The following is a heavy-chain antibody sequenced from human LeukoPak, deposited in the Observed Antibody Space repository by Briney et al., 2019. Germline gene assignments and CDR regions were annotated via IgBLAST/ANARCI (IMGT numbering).Heavy chain of an antibody. CDR1: GDSITSYY. Sequence: SETLSLTCTVSGDSITSYYWSWIRQSAEKGLEWIGRIYTTGTTNYNPSLKGRVTVSVDTSKNQFFLKLRSVTAADTAVYYCARRDYLDHFYYIDVWDKGNTVTVSS. CDR3: ARRDYLDHFYYIDV. J-gene: IGHJ6*03. D-gene: IGHD3-10*01. V-gene: IGHV4-4*07. CDR2: IYTTGTT.